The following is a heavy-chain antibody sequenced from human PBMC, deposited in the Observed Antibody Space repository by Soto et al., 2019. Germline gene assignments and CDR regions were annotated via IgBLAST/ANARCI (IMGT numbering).Heavy chain of an antibody. J-gene: IGHJ4*02. CDR1: GGSISSGDYY. V-gene: IGHV4-30-4*01. CDR2: IYYSGST. CDR3: ARETDYYDSSGSDY. Sequence: LSLTCTVSGGSISSGDYYWSWIRQPPGKGLEWIGYIYYSGSTYYNPSLKSRVTISVDTSKNQFSLKLSSVTAADTAVYYCARETDYYDSSGSDYWGQGTLVTVSS. D-gene: IGHD3-22*01.